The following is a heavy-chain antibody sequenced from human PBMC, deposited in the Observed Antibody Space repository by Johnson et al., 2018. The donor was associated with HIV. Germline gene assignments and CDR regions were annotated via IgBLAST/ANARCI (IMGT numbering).Heavy chain of an antibody. Sequence: VQLVESGGGLVQPGRSLRLSCVASGFTFDDYAMHWVRQAPGKGLEWVSGISWNSGSIGCADSVKGRFTISRDNAKNSLYLQMNSLRAEDTALYYCARGGDYGDWSGAFDIWGQGTMVTVSS. CDR3: ARGGDYGDWSGAFDI. CDR1: GFTFDDYA. J-gene: IGHJ3*02. V-gene: IGHV3-9*01. CDR2: ISWNSGSI. D-gene: IGHD4-17*01.